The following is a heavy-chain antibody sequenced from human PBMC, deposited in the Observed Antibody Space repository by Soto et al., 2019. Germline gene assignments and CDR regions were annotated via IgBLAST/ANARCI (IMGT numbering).Heavy chain of an antibody. CDR3: ARVNTAGGDAFDI. CDR2: IYYSGST. Sequence: SETLSLTCTVSGGSISSGGYYWSWIRQHPGKGLEWIGYIYYSGSTYYNPSLKSRVTISVDTSKNQFSLKLSSVTAADTAVYYCARVNTAGGDAFDIWGQGTMVTVSS. V-gene: IGHV4-31*03. CDR1: GGSISSGGYY. D-gene: IGHD5-18*01. J-gene: IGHJ3*02.